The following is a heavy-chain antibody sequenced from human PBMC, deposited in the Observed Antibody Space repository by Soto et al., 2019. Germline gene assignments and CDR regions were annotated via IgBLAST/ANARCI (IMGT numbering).Heavy chain of an antibody. Sequence: SVKVSCKASGGTFSSYAISWVRQAPGQGLEWMGGIIPIFGTANYAQKFQGRVTITADESTSTAYMELSSLRSEDTAVYYCAYCPAEYCSGGSCYYRLDYWGQGTLVTVS. CDR1: GGTFSSYA. J-gene: IGHJ4*02. D-gene: IGHD2-15*01. CDR3: AYCPAEYCSGGSCYYRLDY. CDR2: IIPIFGTA. V-gene: IGHV1-69*13.